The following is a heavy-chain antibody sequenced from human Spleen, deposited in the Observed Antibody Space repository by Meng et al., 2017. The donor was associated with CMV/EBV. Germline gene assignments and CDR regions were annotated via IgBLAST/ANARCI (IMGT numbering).Heavy chain of an antibody. CDR1: GFTFSSYE. D-gene: IGHD6-13*01. CDR3: VRTYCGGSISCPGYSSSRYWGNYFDY. J-gene: IGHJ4*02. V-gene: IGHV3-48*03. CDR2: ITSSGSTI. Sequence: GESLKISCGASGFTFSSYEMNWVRQAPGKGLEWVSYITSSGSTIYDADSVKGRFTISRDNAKNSLFLHMSSLRAEDTAVYYCVRTYCGGSISCPGYSSSRYWGNYFDYWGQGTLVTVSS.